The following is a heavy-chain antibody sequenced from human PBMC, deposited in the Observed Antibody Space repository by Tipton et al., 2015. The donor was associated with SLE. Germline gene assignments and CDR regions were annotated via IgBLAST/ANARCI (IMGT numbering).Heavy chain of an antibody. CDR1: GFTFSGYA. V-gene: IGHV3-23*03. D-gene: IGHD5-12*01. Sequence: SLRLACAASGFTFSGYAMTWVRQAPGKGLEWVSFIHSGGINTDYADSVKGRFTIFRDNSRNTMFLQMNNLRAEDTAVYYCASLPAEYSGYGDYYYYYMDVWGKGTTVTVSS. CDR2: IHSGGINT. J-gene: IGHJ6*03. CDR3: ASLPAEYSGYGDYYYYYMDV.